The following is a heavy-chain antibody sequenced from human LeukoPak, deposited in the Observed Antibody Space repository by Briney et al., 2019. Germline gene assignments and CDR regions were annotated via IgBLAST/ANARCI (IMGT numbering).Heavy chain of an antibody. D-gene: IGHD6-19*01. CDR3: AKGGSGWYPGFDY. CDR1: GFPFTNYA. Sequence: GGAPRLSCAASGFPFTNYALNWGRQAPGKGLGGVSTSGSGGSPFYADSVKGRFTISRDNSRNTLYLQMNSLRVEDTAVYYCAKGGSGWYPGFDYWGQGILVTVSS. J-gene: IGHJ4*02. CDR2: SGSGGSP. V-gene: IGHV3-23*01.